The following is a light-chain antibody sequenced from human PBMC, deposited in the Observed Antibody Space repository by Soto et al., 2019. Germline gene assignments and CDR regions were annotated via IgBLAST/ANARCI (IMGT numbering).Light chain of an antibody. J-gene: IGKJ1*01. CDR2: DAS. V-gene: IGKV1-5*01. CDR3: QQYETFSGT. Sequence: DIRMTQSPSTLSASVGDRITITCRASQSVSRRLAWFQQKPGKAPKLLIYDASSLESGVPSRFSGSGSGTKFTLTIASLQPDDFATYYCQQYETFSGTFGPGTKVDIK. CDR1: QSVSRR.